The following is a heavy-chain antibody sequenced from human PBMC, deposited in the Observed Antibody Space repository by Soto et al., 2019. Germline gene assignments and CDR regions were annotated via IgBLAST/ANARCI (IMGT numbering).Heavy chain of an antibody. CDR3: AKDPHALSPLIPFEYSSVSYY. Sequence: QVQLVESGGGVVQPGRSLRLSCAASGFTFSSYGMHWVRQAPGKGLEWVAGISYVGSNKYYADSVKGRFTISRDNSKNTLYLQMNSLRAEDTAVYYCAKDPHALSPLIPFEYSSVSYYLCQGNMVTVSS. CDR2: ISYVGSNK. CDR1: GFTFSSYG. V-gene: IGHV3-30*18. J-gene: IGHJ4*02. D-gene: IGHD6-19*01.